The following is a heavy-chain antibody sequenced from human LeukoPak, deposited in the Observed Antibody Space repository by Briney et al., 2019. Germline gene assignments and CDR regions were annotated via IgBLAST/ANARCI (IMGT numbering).Heavy chain of an antibody. CDR1: GGSFSGYY. Sequence: SETLSLTCAVYGGSFSGYYWSWIRQPPGNGLEWIGEINHSGSTNYNPSLKSRVTISVDTSKNQFSLKLSSVTAADTAVYYCARGDYRSMVRGVIDYYFDYWGQGTLVTVSS. J-gene: IGHJ4*02. CDR3: ARGDYRSMVRGVIDYYFDY. D-gene: IGHD3-10*01. CDR2: INHSGST. V-gene: IGHV4-34*01.